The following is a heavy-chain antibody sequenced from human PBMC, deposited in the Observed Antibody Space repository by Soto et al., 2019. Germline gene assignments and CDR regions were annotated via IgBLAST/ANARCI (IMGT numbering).Heavy chain of an antibody. Sequence: GASVKVSCKASGYTFASYAMHWVRQAPGQRLEWMGWINAGNGNTKYSQKFQGRATITRDTSASTAYMELSSLRSEDTAVYYCARAGYCSSTSCYEYWFDPWGQGTLVTVSS. CDR2: INAGNGNT. J-gene: IGHJ5*02. CDR1: GYTFASYA. V-gene: IGHV1-3*01. D-gene: IGHD2-2*03. CDR3: ARAGYCSSTSCYEYWFDP.